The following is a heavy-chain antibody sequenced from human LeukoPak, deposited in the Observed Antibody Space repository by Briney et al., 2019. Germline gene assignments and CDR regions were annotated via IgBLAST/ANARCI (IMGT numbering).Heavy chain of an antibody. V-gene: IGHV3-49*03. D-gene: IGHD3-10*01. Sequence: GGSLRLSCTASGFTFGDYAMSWFRQAPGKGLEWVGFIRSKAYGGTTEYAASVKGRFTISRDDSKSIAYLQMNSLKTEDTAVYYCTRGSMVRGVINQFDYWGQGTLVTVSS. CDR3: TRGSMVRGVINQFDY. J-gene: IGHJ4*02. CDR1: GFTFGDYA. CDR2: IRSKAYGGTT.